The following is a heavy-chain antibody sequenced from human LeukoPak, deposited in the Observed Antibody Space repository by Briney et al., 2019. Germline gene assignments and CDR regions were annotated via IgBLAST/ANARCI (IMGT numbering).Heavy chain of an antibody. CDR2: MNPNSGNT. CDR3: AYVVVTALGY. J-gene: IGHJ4*02. D-gene: IGHD2-21*02. CDR1: GYTFTSYD. Sequence: ASVKVSCKASGYTFTSYDVNWVRQATGQGLEWMGWMNPNSGNTGYAQKFQGRLTMTRNTSISTAYMELSSLISEDTAVYYCAYVVVTALGYWGQGTLVTVSS. V-gene: IGHV1-8*01.